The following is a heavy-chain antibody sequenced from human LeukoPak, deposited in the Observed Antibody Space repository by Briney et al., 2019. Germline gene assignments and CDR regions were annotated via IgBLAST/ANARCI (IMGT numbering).Heavy chain of an antibody. J-gene: IGHJ5*02. V-gene: IGHV4-4*09. CDR1: GVSISRYY. CDR3: ARWTTVATANWFDP. Sequence: PSETLSLTCAVSGVSISRYYWSWIRQPPGKGLEWIGHIYASGSTNYSPSLKSRVTISVDTSKTQFSLKLSSVTAADTAVYYCARWTTVATANWFDPWGQGTLVTVSS. D-gene: IGHD4-17*01. CDR2: IYASGST.